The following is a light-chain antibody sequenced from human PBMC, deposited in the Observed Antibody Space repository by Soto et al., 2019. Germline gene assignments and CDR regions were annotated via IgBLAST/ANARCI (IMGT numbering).Light chain of an antibody. CDR3: QQYNNWLGT. CDR1: QSVSSN. CDR2: GAS. J-gene: IGKJ1*01. V-gene: IGKV3-15*01. Sequence: EIVMTQSPAALSVSPGERATLSSRASQSVSSNLAWYQQKPGQAPRLLIYGASTRATGIPARFSGSGSGTEFTLTISSLQSEDFAVYYCQQYNNWLGTFGHGTKVEIK.